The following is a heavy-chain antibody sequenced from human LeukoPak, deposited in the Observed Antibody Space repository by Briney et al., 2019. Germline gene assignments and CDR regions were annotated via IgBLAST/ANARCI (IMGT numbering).Heavy chain of an antibody. CDR3: ARDLMKQKGGDY. D-gene: IGHD2-8*01. V-gene: IGHV3-30*04. CDR1: GFTFSSYA. Sequence: GGSLRLSCAASGFTFSSYAMHWVRQAPGKGLEWVAVISYDGSNKYYADSVRGRFTISRDNAKNSLYLQMDSLGPDDTAVYYCARDLMKQKGGDYWGQGTLVTVSS. J-gene: IGHJ4*02. CDR2: ISYDGSNK.